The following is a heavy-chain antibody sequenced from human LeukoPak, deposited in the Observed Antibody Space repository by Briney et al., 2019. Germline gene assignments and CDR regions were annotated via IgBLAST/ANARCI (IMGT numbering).Heavy chain of an antibody. Sequence: SETLSLTCTVSGGSISSYYWSWIRQPPGKGLEWIGYIYYSGSTNYNPSLKSRVTISVDTSKNQFSLKLSSVIAADTAVYYCARADGHVGAFDIWGQGTMVTVSS. D-gene: IGHD4-17*01. J-gene: IGHJ3*02. CDR2: IYYSGST. V-gene: IGHV4-59*01. CDR3: ARADGHVGAFDI. CDR1: GGSISSYY.